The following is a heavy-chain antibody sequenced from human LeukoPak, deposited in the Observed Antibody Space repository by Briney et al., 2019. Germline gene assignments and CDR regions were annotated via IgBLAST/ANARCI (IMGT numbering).Heavy chain of an antibody. Sequence: PGGSLRLSCAASGFTFSSYWMSWVRQAPGKGLEWVANIKQDGSEKYYVDSVKGRFTISRDNAKNSLYLQMNSLRAEDTAVYYCAREVNSYYYYYMDVWGKGTTVTVSS. D-gene: IGHD2-21*01. CDR3: AREVNSYYYYYMDV. CDR1: GFTFSSYW. J-gene: IGHJ6*03. V-gene: IGHV3-7*01. CDR2: IKQDGSEK.